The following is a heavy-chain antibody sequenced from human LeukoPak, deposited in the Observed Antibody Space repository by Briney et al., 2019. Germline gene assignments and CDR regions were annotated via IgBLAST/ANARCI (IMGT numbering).Heavy chain of an antibody. CDR3: AREFAGYCSSTSCQKAFDI. V-gene: IGHV4-59*01. CDR2: IYYSGST. D-gene: IGHD2-2*01. J-gene: IGHJ3*02. CDR1: GGSISSYY. Sequence: SETLSLTCTVSGGSISSYYWSWIRQPPGKGLEWIGYIYYSGSTNYNPSLKSRVTISVDTSKNQFSLKLSSVTAADTAVYYCAREFAGYCSSTSCQKAFDIWGQGTMVTVSS.